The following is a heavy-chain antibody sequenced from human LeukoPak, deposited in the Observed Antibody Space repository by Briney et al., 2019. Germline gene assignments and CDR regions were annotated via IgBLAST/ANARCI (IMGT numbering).Heavy chain of an antibody. V-gene: IGHV4-61*01. J-gene: IGHJ4*02. CDR1: GGSISSSSYY. CDR2: IYYSGST. CDR3: VRAPTRYFDY. Sequence: SETLSLTCTVSGGSISSSSYYWSWIRQPPGKGLEWIGYIYYSGSTNYNPSLKSRVTISVDTSKNQFSLKLSSVTAADTAVYYCVRAPTRYFDYWGQGTLVTVSS.